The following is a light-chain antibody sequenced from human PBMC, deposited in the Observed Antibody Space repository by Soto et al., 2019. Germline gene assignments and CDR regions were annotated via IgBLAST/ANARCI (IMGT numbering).Light chain of an antibody. CDR1: SSNTGSNY. Sequence: QSVLTQPPSASGTPGQGVTISCSGSSSNTGSNYVYWYQQLPGTAPKLLIDTNNQRPSGVPDRFSGSKSGTSASLAISGLRSEDEANYYCAAWDDSLSGRVFGGGTKLTVL. CDR3: AAWDDSLSGRV. CDR2: TNN. J-gene: IGLJ2*01. V-gene: IGLV1-47*01.